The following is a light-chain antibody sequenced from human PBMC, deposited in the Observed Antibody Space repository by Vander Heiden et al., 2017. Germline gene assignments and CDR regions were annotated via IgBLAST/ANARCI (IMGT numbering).Light chain of an antibody. CDR3: AAWDDNLSGWV. J-gene: IGLJ3*02. Sequence: QSVLTQPPSASGTPGQRVTISCSGRSSNIGSNTVNWYQQLPGTAPKLLIYGHNQRPSGVPDRFSGSKSGTSASLAISGLQSEDEADYYCAAWDDNLSGWVFGGGTKLTVL. V-gene: IGLV1-44*01. CDR1: SSNIGSNT. CDR2: GHN.